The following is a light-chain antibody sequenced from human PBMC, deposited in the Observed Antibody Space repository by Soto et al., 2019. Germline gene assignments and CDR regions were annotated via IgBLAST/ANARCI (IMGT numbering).Light chain of an antibody. CDR3: QQSYSTPPT. J-gene: IGKJ1*01. Sequence: DIQMTQSPSSLSASVRDRVTITFRASQSISSYLNWYQQKPGKAPKLLIYAASSLQSGVPSRFSGSGSGTDFTVTISSLQPEDFATYYCQQSYSTPPTFGQGTKVDIK. CDR2: AAS. CDR1: QSISSY. V-gene: IGKV1-39*01.